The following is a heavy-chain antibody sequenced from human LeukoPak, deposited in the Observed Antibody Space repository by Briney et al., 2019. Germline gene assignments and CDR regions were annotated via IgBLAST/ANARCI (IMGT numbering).Heavy chain of an antibody. Sequence: ASVKVSCKASGGTFSSYAISWVRQAPGQGLEWMGGIIPIFGTANYAQKFQGRVTITADESTSTAYMELSSLRSEDTAVYYCAREYKLAHTAMVHDAFDIWGQGTMVTVSS. J-gene: IGHJ3*02. V-gene: IGHV1-69*13. CDR1: GGTFSSYA. CDR2: IIPIFGTA. CDR3: AREYKLAHTAMVHDAFDI. D-gene: IGHD5-18*01.